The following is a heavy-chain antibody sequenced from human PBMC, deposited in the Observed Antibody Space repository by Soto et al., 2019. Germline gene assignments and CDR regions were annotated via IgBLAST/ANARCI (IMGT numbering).Heavy chain of an antibody. J-gene: IGHJ6*02. Sequence: HPEGSLRVSCADSGFTCSSYAMHWVRQAPGKGLEWVAVISYDGSNKYYADSVKGRFTISRDNSKNTLYLQMNSLRAEDTAVYYCARATYSGYEIYYYYGMDVWGQGTTVTVSS. CDR3: ARATYSGYEIYYYYGMDV. D-gene: IGHD5-12*01. V-gene: IGHV3-30-3*01. CDR2: ISYDGSNK. CDR1: GFTCSSYA.